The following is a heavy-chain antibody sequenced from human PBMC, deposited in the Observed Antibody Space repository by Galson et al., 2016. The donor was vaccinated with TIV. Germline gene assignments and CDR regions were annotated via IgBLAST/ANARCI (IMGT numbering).Heavy chain of an antibody. CDR3: ATDRNTVMDTYYYYYGVDV. Sequence: SVKVSCKASGGSFSSYVFNWVRQAPGQGLEWMGNIIPLFGSANYAQKFQGRVTITADESTSAAYMELSRLRSEDTAIYYCATDRNTVMDTYYYYYGVDVWGQGTTVTVSS. J-gene: IGHJ6*02. CDR2: IIPLFGSA. CDR1: GGSFSSYV. D-gene: IGHD2/OR15-2a*01. V-gene: IGHV1-69*13.